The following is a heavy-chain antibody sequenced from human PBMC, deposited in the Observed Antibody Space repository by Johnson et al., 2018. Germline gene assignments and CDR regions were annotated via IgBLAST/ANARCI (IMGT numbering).Heavy chain of an antibody. CDR2: ISWDGTSA. CDR3: TKTQSRGWGMDV. CDR1: GFTFDDYV. J-gene: IGHJ6*02. D-gene: IGHD6-19*01. Sequence: VQLQESGGVVVQPGGSLRLSCAASGFTFDDYVMHWVRQAPGKGLEWVSLISWDGTSAYYADSMKGRFTISRDNSKNSLYLQMSSLRTEDTALYYCTKTQSRGWGMDVGGQGTTVTVS. V-gene: IGHV3-43*01.